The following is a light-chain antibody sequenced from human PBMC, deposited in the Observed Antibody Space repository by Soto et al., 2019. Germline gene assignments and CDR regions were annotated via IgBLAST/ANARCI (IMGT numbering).Light chain of an antibody. J-gene: IGKJ1*01. CDR3: HQYESWPQT. V-gene: IGKV3-15*01. Sequence: IVMTPSQATLSVSPWQTATPTSRASQTISSSMAWYQQKLGQAPRLLIYRASTRASGIPARFSGSGSGTEFTLTISSLQSEDFALYYCHQYESWPQTFGQGTKVDIK. CDR2: RAS. CDR1: QTISSS.